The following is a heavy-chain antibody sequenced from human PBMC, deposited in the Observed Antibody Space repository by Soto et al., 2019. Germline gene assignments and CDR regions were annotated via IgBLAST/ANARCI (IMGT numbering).Heavy chain of an antibody. CDR3: ARGVYYDSSGYFRVIGRGYFDY. Sequence: EVQLVESGGGLVQPGGSLRLSCAASGFTFSSYSMNWVCQAPGKGLEWVSYISSSSSTIYYADSVKGRFTISRDNAKNSLYLQMNSLRDEDTAVYYCARGVYYDSSGYFRVIGRGYFDYWGQGTLVTVSS. CDR1: GFTFSSYS. D-gene: IGHD3-22*01. J-gene: IGHJ4*02. CDR2: ISSSSSTI. V-gene: IGHV3-48*02.